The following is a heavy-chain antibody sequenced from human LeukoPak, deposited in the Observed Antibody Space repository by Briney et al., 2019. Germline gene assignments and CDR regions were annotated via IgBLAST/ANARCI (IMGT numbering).Heavy chain of an antibody. J-gene: IGHJ4*02. V-gene: IGHV3-33*01. Sequence: GGSLRLSCEVSGFTFRSYGMQWVRQAPGKELEWVAIIWPDGNSLYTDSVKGRFTISRDNSKNMLHLQMDSLRTEDTAVYYCARDWDDDGGNLDYWGQGTLVTVSS. CDR3: ARDWDDDGGNLDY. CDR2: IWPDGNSL. D-gene: IGHD3-16*01. CDR1: GFTFRSYG.